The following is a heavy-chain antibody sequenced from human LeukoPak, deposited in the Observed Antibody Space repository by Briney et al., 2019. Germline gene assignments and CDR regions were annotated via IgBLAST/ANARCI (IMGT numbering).Heavy chain of an antibody. CDR2: ISVSGGTT. V-gene: IGHV3-23*01. CDR1: GFTFSRYA. J-gene: IGHJ2*01. Sequence: PGGSLRLSCAASGFTFSRYAMSWVRQAPGKGLEWVSGISVSGGTTYYADSVTGRFTISRDNSKNTLFLQMKSLRAEDTAVYYCAKKPLHYYDSSGYVWYFDLWGRGTLVTVSS. CDR3: AKKPLHYYDSSGYVWYFDL. D-gene: IGHD3-22*01.